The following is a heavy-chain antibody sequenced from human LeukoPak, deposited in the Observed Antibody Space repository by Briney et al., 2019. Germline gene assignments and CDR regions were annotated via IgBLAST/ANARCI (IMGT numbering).Heavy chain of an antibody. CDR3: ARDYVDDIPMIKDY. V-gene: IGHV1-46*01. D-gene: IGHD2-8*01. CDR2: INPGGRIT. Sequence: ASVKVSCKASGYTFTSYYIHWMRQAPGQGLEWVGTINPGGRITNYAQKFQGRVTMTRDTSTSTVYMELSSLRSEDTAVYYCARDYVDDIPMIKDYWGQGTLVTVSS. CDR1: GYTFTSYY. J-gene: IGHJ4*02.